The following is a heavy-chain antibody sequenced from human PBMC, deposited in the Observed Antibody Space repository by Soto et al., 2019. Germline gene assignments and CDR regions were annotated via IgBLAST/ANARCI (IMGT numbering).Heavy chain of an antibody. CDR1: GFTFSSYE. V-gene: IGHV3-48*03. D-gene: IGHD4-17*01. CDR2: ISSSGSTI. CDR3: ARVETTVTTYGMDV. Sequence: HPGGSLRLSCAASGFTFSSYEMNWVRQAPGKGLEWVSYISSSGSTIYYADSVKGRFTISRDNAKNSLYLQMNSLRAEDTAVYYCARVETTVTTYGMDVWGQGTTVTVSS. J-gene: IGHJ6*02.